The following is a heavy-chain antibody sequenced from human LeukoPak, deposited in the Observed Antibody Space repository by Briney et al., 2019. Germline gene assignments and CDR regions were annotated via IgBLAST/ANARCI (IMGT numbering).Heavy chain of an antibody. CDR3: AKAKSVVGAHPFDY. Sequence: PGRSLRLSCAASGFTFVDYAMHSVRHAPGKGLEWVSGISWNSGSIGYADSVKGRFTISRDNAKNSLYLQMNSLRAEDTALYYCAKAKSVVGAHPFDYWGQGTLVTVSS. CDR2: ISWNSGSI. V-gene: IGHV3-9*01. CDR1: GFTFVDYA. D-gene: IGHD1-26*01. J-gene: IGHJ4*02.